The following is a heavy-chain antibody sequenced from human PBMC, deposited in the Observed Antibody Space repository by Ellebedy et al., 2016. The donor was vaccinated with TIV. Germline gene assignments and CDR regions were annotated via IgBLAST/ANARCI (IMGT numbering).Heavy chain of an antibody. CDR3: ARLLAAPRLYYAMDV. J-gene: IGHJ6*02. V-gene: IGHV4-39*01. CDR1: GGSISSSSYY. CDR2: IYYSGST. Sequence: MPSETLSLTCTVSGGSISSSSYYWGWIRQPPGKGLEWIGSIYYSGSTYYNPSLKSRVTISVDTSKNQFSLKLNSVTASDTAMYYCARLLAAPRLYYAMDVWGQGTTVTVSS. D-gene: IGHD6-6*01.